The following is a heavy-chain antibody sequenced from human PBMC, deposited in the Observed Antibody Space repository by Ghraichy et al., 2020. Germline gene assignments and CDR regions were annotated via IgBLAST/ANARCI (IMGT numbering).Heavy chain of an antibody. CDR1: GFTFDAYG. V-gene: IGHV3-43*02. CDR3: AKGLRTINDYRFDF. CDR2: VSGDGTIT. Sequence: GGSLRLSCATSGFTFDAYGMHWVRQAPGKGLEWVSVVSGDGTITQYVDSVKGRFTISRDNSKKYLYLQMNSLRIEDSAFYYCAKGLRTINDYRFDFWGQGTLVTVSS. J-gene: IGHJ5*01. D-gene: IGHD4-11*01.